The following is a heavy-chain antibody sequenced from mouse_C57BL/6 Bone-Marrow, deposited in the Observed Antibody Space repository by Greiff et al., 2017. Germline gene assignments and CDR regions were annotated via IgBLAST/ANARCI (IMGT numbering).Heavy chain of an antibody. J-gene: IGHJ2*01. D-gene: IGHD3-3*01. Sequence: QVQLQQPGAELVKPGASVKMSCKASGYTFTSYWITWVKQRPGQGLEWIGDIYPTSGRTNYNEKFKSKAILTVDTSSNTAYMQLSSLTSEDSAVFYFARGGPRGRRFDYWGQGTTLTVS. CDR2: IYPTSGRT. CDR3: ARGGPRGRRFDY. V-gene: IGHV1-55*01. CDR1: GYTFTSYW.